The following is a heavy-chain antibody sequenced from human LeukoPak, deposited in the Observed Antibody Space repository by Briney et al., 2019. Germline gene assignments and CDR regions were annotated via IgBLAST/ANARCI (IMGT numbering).Heavy chain of an antibody. D-gene: IGHD1-7*01. CDR2: INSDGSST. J-gene: IGHJ3*02. CDR3: AREELQTDAFDI. Sequence: GGSLRLSCAASGFTFSSYWMHWVRQAPGKVLVWVSRINSDGSSTSYADSVKGRFTISRDNAKNTLYLQMNSLRAEDTAVYYCAREELQTDAFDIWGQGKMVTVSS. CDR1: GFTFSSYW. V-gene: IGHV3-74*01.